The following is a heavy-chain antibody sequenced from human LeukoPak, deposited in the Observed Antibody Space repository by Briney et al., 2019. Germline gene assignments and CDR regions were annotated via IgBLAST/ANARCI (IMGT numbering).Heavy chain of an antibody. V-gene: IGHV4-61*08. CDR3: ARTQSQSGSYRYYFGY. Sequence: PSETLSLTCTVSGASVGSAGYHWSWIRQPPGGGPEWIGYIYYISNTNYNPSLKSRVTMSVDPSKNQFSLKLNSVTAADTAVYYCARTQSQSGSYRYYFGYWGQGTLVTVSS. CDR1: GASVGSAGYH. J-gene: IGHJ4*02. D-gene: IGHD1-26*01. CDR2: IYYISNT.